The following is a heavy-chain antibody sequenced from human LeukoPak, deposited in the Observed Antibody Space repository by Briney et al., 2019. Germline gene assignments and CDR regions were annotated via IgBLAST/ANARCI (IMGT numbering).Heavy chain of an antibody. D-gene: IGHD3-9*01. CDR2: ISSSSSTI. J-gene: IGHJ4*02. CDR3: ARVRDLTGYYNLDY. Sequence: GGSLRLSCTASAFTFSSYSMNWVRQAPGKGLEWVSYISSSSSTIYYADSVKGRFTISRDNAKNPLYLQMNSLRDEDTAVYYCARVRDLTGYYNLDYWGQGTLVTVSS. CDR1: AFTFSSYS. V-gene: IGHV3-48*02.